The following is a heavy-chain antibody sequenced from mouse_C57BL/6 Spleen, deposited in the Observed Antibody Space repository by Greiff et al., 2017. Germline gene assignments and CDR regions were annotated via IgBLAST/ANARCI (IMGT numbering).Heavy chain of an antibody. J-gene: IGHJ4*01. CDR1: GFSLTSYG. V-gene: IGHV2-2*01. Sequence: VQGVESGPGLVQPSQSLSITCTVSGFSLTSYGVHWVRQSPGKGLEWLGVIWSGGSTDYNAAFISRLSISKDNSKSQIFFKMNSLQADDTAIYYCARNPYGSTYYAMDYWGQGTSVTVSS. D-gene: IGHD1-1*01. CDR3: ARNPYGSTYYAMDY. CDR2: IWSGGST.